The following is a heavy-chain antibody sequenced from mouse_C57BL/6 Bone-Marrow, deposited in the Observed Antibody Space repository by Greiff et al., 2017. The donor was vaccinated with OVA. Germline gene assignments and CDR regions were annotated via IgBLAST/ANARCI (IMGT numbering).Heavy chain of an antibody. CDR3: ARELVRVVDCYFDY. Sequence: EVQLQQSGPVLVKPGASVKMSCKASGYTFTDYYMNWVKQSHGKSLEWIGVINPYNGGTSYNQKFKGKATLTVDKSSSTAYMELNSLTSEDSAVYYCARELVRVVDCYFDYWGQGTTLTVSS. CDR1: GYTFTDYY. CDR2: INPYNGGT. J-gene: IGHJ2*01. V-gene: IGHV1-19*01. D-gene: IGHD1-1*01.